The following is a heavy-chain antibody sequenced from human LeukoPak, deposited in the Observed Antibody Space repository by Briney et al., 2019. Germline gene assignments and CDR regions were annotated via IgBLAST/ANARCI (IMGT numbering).Heavy chain of an antibody. CDR2: IYYSGST. V-gene: IGHV4-39*07. CDR3: ARAVVTAFDY. D-gene: IGHD2-21*02. CDR1: GGSISSSSYY. J-gene: IGHJ4*02. Sequence: SETLSLTCTVSGGSISSSSYYWGWIRQPPGKGLEWIGSIYYSGSTNYNPSLKSRVTISVDTSKNQFSLKLSSVTAADTAVYYCARAVVTAFDYWGQGTLVTVSS.